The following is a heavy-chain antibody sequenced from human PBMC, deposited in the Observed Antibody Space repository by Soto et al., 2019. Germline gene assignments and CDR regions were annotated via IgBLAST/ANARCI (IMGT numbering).Heavy chain of an antibody. CDR1: GFTFSNAW. D-gene: IGHD6-19*01. J-gene: IGHJ5*02. V-gene: IGHV3-15*07. CDR2: IKSKTDGGTT. Sequence: EVQLVESGGGLVKPGGSLRLSCAASGFTFSNAWMNWVRQAPGKGLEWVGRIKSKTDGGTTDYASPVKDRFTISGDDSKHTVYLKMTRPKAEDTAVYYCTAGVGSASNRWGQGTLVTVSS. CDR3: TAGVGSASNR.